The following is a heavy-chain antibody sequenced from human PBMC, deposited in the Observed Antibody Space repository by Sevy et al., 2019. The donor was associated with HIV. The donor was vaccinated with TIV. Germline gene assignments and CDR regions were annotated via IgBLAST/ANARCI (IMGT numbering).Heavy chain of an antibody. Sequence: GGSLRLSCAASGFNFSPYAMHWVRQAPGKGLEWVAVISKDGRNDNYADSVKGRFTVSRDNAKNAMYLQMNSLRLEDTAVYYCAKEGYYYDGRSHDWFDPWGQGSLVTVSS. J-gene: IGHJ5*02. V-gene: IGHV3-30*18. CDR1: GFNFSPYA. CDR2: ISKDGRND. D-gene: IGHD3-3*01. CDR3: AKEGYYYDGRSHDWFDP.